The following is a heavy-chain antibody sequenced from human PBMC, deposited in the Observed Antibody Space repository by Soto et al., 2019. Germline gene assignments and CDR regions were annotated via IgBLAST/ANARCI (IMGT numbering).Heavy chain of an antibody. CDR1: GGSISSYY. Sequence: QVQLQESGPGLVKPSETLSLTCTVSGGSISSYYWSWIRQPPGKGLEWIGHIYYSGSTNYNPPLRGRVTISVVASKHQFSLKLSSVAAADTAVYYSAGRYGSAIDYWGQGTLVTVSS. V-gene: IGHV4-59*08. J-gene: IGHJ4*02. CDR2: IYYSGST. D-gene: IGHD1-26*01. CDR3: AGRYGSAIDY.